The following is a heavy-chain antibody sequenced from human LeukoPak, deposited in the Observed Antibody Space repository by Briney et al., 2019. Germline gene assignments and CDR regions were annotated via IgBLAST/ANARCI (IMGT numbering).Heavy chain of an antibody. CDR1: GYTFTSYD. D-gene: IGHD4-17*01. Sequence: ASVKVSCKASGYTFTSYDINWVRQATGQGLEWMGWMNPNSGNTGYAQKFQGRVTMTRNTSTSTAYMELSSLRSEDTAVYYCARGNGVTVNFDYWGQGTLVTVSS. CDR3: ARGNGVTVNFDY. V-gene: IGHV1-8*01. CDR2: MNPNSGNT. J-gene: IGHJ4*02.